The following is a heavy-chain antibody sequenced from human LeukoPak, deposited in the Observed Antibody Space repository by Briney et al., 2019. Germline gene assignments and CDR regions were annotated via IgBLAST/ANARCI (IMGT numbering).Heavy chain of an antibody. D-gene: IGHD2-8*02. Sequence: GGSPRLACTASRFSFSDYYMSWFRQAPGKGLHWISYISSRSTYIRDADSVKGRFTISRHNANNLLFMQMHSLRFEDTAIYYCARGGTGAFDYWGQGILVTVSS. CDR1: RFSFSDYY. V-gene: IGHV3-11*06. CDR2: ISSRSTYI. J-gene: IGHJ4*02. CDR3: ARGGTGAFDY.